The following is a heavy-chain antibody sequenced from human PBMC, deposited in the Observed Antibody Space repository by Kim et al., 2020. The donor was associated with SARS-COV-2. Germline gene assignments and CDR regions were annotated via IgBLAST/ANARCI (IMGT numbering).Heavy chain of an antibody. J-gene: IGHJ4*02. V-gene: IGHV3-33*01. CDR3: ARPAAGKIYYFGY. CDR2: IWYDGSNK. Sequence: AASGFTFSSYGMHWVRQAPGKGLEWVAVIWYDGSNKYYADSVKGRFTISRDNSNNTLYLQMNSLRAEDTAVYYCARPAAGKIYYFGYWGQGALVTVSS. D-gene: IGHD6-13*01. CDR1: GFTFSSYG.